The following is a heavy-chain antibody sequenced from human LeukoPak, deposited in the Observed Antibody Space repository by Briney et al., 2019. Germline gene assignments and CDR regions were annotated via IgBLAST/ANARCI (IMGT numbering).Heavy chain of an antibody. V-gene: IGHV3-7*01. CDR3: ATWGGLGDY. J-gene: IGHJ4*02. CDR1: GFTFSNYW. CDR2: TKQDGREK. D-gene: IGHD3-16*01. Sequence: GGSLRLSCAASGFTFSNYWMTWVRQAPGKGLEWVANTKQDGREKYYVDSVKGRFTISRDNAKNSLYLQMNSLRADDTAVYYCATWGGLGDYWGQGTLVTVSS.